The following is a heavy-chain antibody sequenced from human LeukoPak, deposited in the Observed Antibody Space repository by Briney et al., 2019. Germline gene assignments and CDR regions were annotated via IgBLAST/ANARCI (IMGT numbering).Heavy chain of an antibody. CDR1: GFTFSSYA. CDR2: INGGGSST. Sequence: GGTLRLSCAASGFTFSSYAMNWVRQAPGKGLEWVSAINGGGSSTYYADSVKGRFTISRDNSKNTLYLQMNSLRAEDTAVYYCAKPARTDYVDYWGQGTLVTVSS. D-gene: IGHD1-14*01. CDR3: AKPARTDYVDY. V-gene: IGHV3-23*01. J-gene: IGHJ4*02.